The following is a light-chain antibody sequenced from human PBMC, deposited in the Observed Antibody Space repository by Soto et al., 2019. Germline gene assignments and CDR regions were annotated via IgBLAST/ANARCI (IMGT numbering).Light chain of an antibody. V-gene: IGLV1-51*01. J-gene: IGLJ1*01. Sequence: QSVLMQPPSVSAAPGQKVTISCSGSSSNIGGNSVSWYQQLPGTAPKLLIYDDNKRPSGIPDRFSGSKSGTSATLGITGFQTGDEADDYCGSWDSSLSAYVFGTGTKVTVL. CDR2: DDN. CDR3: GSWDSSLSAYV. CDR1: SSNIGGNS.